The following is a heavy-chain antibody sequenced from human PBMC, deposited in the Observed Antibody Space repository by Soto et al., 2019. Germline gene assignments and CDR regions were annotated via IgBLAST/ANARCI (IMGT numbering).Heavy chain of an antibody. Sequence: SETLSLTCTVSGGSISSGDYYWSWIREPPGKGLEWIGYIYYSGSTYYNPSLKSRVTISVDTSKNQFSLKLSSVTAADTAVYYCARSGKGRVSYYYDSSGYYYFDYWGQGTLVTVSS. CDR1: GGSISSGDYY. CDR3: ARSGKGRVSYYYDSSGYYYFDY. J-gene: IGHJ4*02. V-gene: IGHV4-30-4*01. CDR2: IYYSGST. D-gene: IGHD3-22*01.